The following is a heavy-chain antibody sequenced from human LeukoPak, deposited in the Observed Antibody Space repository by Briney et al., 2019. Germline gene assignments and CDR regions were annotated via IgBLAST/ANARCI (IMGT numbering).Heavy chain of an antibody. CDR2: IWYDGSNK. Sequence: GGSLRLSCAASGFTFSSYGMHWVRQAPGKGLEWVAVIWYDGSNKYYADSVKGRFTISRDNSKNTLYLQMNSLRAEDTAVYYCAREDSIVVVPAALYYYYGMDVRGQGTTVTVSS. J-gene: IGHJ6*02. D-gene: IGHD2-2*01. CDR3: AREDSIVVVPAALYYYYGMDV. V-gene: IGHV3-33*01. CDR1: GFTFSSYG.